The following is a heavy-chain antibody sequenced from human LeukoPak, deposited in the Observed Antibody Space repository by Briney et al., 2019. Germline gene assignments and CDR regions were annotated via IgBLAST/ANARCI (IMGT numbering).Heavy chain of an antibody. CDR1: GGTFSSYA. CDR2: IIPIFGTA. D-gene: IGHD3-22*01. V-gene: IGHV1-69*05. CDR3: ASTFGSSGYYPN. Sequence: SVKVSCKASGGTFSSYAISWVRQAPGQGLEWMGGIIPIFGTANSAQKFQGRVTITTDESTSTAYMELSSLRSEDTAVYYCASTFGSSGYYPNWGQGTLVTVSS. J-gene: IGHJ4*02.